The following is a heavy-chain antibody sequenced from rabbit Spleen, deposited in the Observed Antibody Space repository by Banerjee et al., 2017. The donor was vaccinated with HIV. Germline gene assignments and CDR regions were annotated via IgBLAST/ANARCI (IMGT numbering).Heavy chain of an antibody. V-gene: IGHV1S40*01. D-gene: IGHD1-1*01. CDR3: ARDTSSSFSSYGMDL. J-gene: IGHJ6*01. CDR1: GLDFSGDSY. CDR2: IDIGSSGFT. Sequence: QSLEESGGDLVKPGASLTLTCKASGLDFSGDSYDSYMCWVRQAPGKGLEWIACIDIGSSGFTYFASWAKGRFTISKTSSTAVTLQMTSLTAADTAAYFCARDTSSSFSSYGMDLWGPGHPGHRL.